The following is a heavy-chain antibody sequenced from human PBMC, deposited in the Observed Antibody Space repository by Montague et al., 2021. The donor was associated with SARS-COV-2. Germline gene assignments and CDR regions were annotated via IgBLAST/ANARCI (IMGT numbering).Heavy chain of an antibody. V-gene: IGHV4-34*01. CDR1: GGSFSGYY. D-gene: IGHD3-3*01. Sequence: SETLSLTCAVYGGSFSGYYWSWIRQPPGQGLELIGDINDSGSTYYNPSLKSRVTISVDTSKNQFSLKLSPVTAADTAVYYCARGRAARTITIFGVVNPAIRYYYYMDVWGKGTTVTVSS. CDR2: INDSGST. CDR3: ARGRAARTITIFGVVNPAIRYYYYMDV. J-gene: IGHJ6*03.